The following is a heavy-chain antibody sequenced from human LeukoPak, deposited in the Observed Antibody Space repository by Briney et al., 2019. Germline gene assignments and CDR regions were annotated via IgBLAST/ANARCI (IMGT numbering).Heavy chain of an antibody. CDR1: GGSISSSSYY. D-gene: IGHD3-10*01. J-gene: IGHJ4*02. V-gene: IGHV4-39*01. CDR2: IYYSGST. CDR3: ARRHMVRGVLRDY. Sequence: SETLSLTCTVSGGSISSSSYYRGWIRQPPGKGLEWIGSIYYSGSTYYNPSLKSRVTISVDTSKNQFSLKLSSVTAADTAVYYCARRHMVRGVLRDYWGQGTLVTVSS.